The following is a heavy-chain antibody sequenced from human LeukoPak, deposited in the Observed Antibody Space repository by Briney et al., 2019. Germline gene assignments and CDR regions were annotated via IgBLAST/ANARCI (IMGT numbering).Heavy chain of an antibody. J-gene: IGHJ3*02. D-gene: IGHD2-8*02. CDR1: GGSISSSSYY. Sequence: TETLSLTCTVSGGSISSSSYYWSWIRQPPGKGLEWIGYIYYSGSTNYNPSLKSRVTISVDTSKNQFSLKLSSVIAADTAVYFCASHRTAAFDIWGQGTMVTVSS. CDR2: IYYSGST. CDR3: ASHRTAAFDI. V-gene: IGHV4-61*01.